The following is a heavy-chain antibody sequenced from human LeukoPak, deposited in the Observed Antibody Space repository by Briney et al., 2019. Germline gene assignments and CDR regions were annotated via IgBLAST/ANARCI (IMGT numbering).Heavy chain of an antibody. D-gene: IGHD5-24*01. CDR1: GFTFSRYW. CDR3: ARDGYNSDFGDY. CDR2: IKSDGSST. J-gene: IGHJ4*02. Sequence: VQPGGSLRLSCAASGFTFSRYWMHWVRQAPGKGLVGVSRIKSDGSSTNYADSVKGRFTISRDNAKNTLYLQMNSLRAEDTAVYYCARDGYNSDFGDYWGQGTLVTVSS. V-gene: IGHV3-74*01.